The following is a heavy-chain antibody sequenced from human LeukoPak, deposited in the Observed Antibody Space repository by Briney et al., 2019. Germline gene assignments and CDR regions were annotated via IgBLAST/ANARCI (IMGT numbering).Heavy chain of an antibody. CDR3: ARGRPYMYYYDSSGHLY. CDR1: GFNIRNAW. J-gene: IGHJ4*02. D-gene: IGHD3-22*01. V-gene: IGHV4-4*02. CDR2: INHSGST. Sequence: GSLRLSCAASGFNIRNAWMGWVRQPPGKGLEWIGEINHSGSTNYNPSLKSRVTISVDTSKNQFSLKLSSVTAADTAVYYCARGRPYMYYYDSSGHLYWGQGTLVTVSS.